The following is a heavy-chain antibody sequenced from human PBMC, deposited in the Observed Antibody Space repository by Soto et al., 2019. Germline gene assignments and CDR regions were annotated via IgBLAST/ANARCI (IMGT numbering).Heavy chain of an antibody. D-gene: IGHD6-13*01. CDR1: GGSISSYY. CDR3: ARDNGQQLGGWFDP. Sequence: QVQLQESGPGLVKPSETLSLTCTVSGGSISSYYWSWIRQPPGKGLEWIGYIYYSGSTNYNPSLKSRVTISVDTSKNQFSLKLSSVTAADTAVYYCARDNGQQLGGWFDPWGQGTLVTVSS. V-gene: IGHV4-59*01. CDR2: IYYSGST. J-gene: IGHJ5*02.